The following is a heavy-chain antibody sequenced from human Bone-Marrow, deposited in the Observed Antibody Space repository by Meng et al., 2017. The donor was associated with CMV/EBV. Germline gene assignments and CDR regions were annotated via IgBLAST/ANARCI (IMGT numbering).Heavy chain of an antibody. CDR3: ARSYYCSSTSCYGWFDP. CDR2: MNPNSGNT. D-gene: IGHD2-2*01. Sequence: ASVKVSCKASGYTFTSYDINWVRQATGQGLEWMGWMNPNSGNTGYAQKFQGRVTITRNTSISTAYMELSSLRSEDTAVYYCARSYYCSSTSCYGWFDPWGQGTLVTVSS. J-gene: IGHJ5*02. CDR1: GYTFTSYD. V-gene: IGHV1-8*03.